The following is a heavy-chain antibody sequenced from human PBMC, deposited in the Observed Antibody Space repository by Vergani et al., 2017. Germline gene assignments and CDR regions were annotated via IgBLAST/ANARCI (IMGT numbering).Heavy chain of an antibody. D-gene: IGHD6-13*01. Sequence: QVQLVESGGGVVQPGRSLRLSCAASGLTFSSYGMHWVRQAPGKGLEWVAVISYDGSNKYYADSVKGRFTISRDNSKNTLYLQMNSLRAEDTAVYYCAKDPSSSWYRVPHFDYWGQGTLVTVSS. J-gene: IGHJ4*02. CDR3: AKDPSSSWYRVPHFDY. CDR2: ISYDGSNK. V-gene: IGHV3-30*18. CDR1: GLTFSSYG.